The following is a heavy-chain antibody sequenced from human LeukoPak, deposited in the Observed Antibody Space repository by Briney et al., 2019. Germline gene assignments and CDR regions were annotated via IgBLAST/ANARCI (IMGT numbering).Heavy chain of an antibody. CDR1: GWSFRGYY. Sequence: SETLSLTFPVYGWSFRGYYWSWIGQPPGKGLEWIGEINHSGSTNYNPSLKSRVTISVDTSKNQFSLKLSSVTAAGTAVYYCARGVCCGGVSLRPFFDYSGDGNLVTVSS. J-gene: IGHJ4*01. CDR3: ARGVCCGGVSLRPFFDY. V-gene: IGHV4-34*01. D-gene: IGHD2-21*01. CDR2: INHSGST.